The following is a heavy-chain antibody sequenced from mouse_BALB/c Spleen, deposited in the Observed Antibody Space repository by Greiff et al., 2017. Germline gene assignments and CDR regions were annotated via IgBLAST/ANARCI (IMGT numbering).Heavy chain of an antibody. Sequence: AELVRSGASVKMSCKASGYTFTSFHMHWVKQTPGQGLEWIGYIYPGNGGTNYNQKFKGKATLTADTSSSTAYMQISSLTSEDSAVYFCARSQGYRYVGYYFDYWGQDTTLTVSS. CDR2: IYPGNGGT. CDR3: ARSQGYRYVGYYFDY. V-gene: IGHV1-12*01. CDR1: GYTFTSFH. D-gene: IGHD2-14*01. J-gene: IGHJ2*01.